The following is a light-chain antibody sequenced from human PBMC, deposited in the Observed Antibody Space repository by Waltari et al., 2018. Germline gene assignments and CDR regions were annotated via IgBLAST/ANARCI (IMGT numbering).Light chain of an antibody. Sequence: QSVLTQPPSVSGAPGQRVTISCTGSSSNIGAGFDVHWYQQLPGTGPKLLIYGNSKRPSGVPDLFSGSKSGTSASLAITGLQAEDEADYCCQSYDSSLKGVFGGGTKLTVV. CDR1: SSNIGAGFD. V-gene: IGLV1-40*01. CDR2: GNS. CDR3: QSYDSSLKGV. J-gene: IGLJ3*02.